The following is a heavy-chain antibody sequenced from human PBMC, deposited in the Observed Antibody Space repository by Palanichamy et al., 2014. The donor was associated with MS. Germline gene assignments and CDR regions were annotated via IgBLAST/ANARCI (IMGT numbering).Heavy chain of an antibody. D-gene: IGHD1-26*01. Sequence: EVQLVESGGGLVQPGGSLRLSCTAFGFTFSSYWMHWVRQAPGKGRVWVSRINSDGSTTTYAESVKGRFTISRDNVKNTPYLQMNSLTAEDTAVYYCARGVWDPTDYWGQGTLVTVSS. CDR1: GFTFSSYW. V-gene: IGHV3-74*01. CDR3: ARGVWDPTDY. J-gene: IGHJ4*02. CDR2: INSDGSTT.